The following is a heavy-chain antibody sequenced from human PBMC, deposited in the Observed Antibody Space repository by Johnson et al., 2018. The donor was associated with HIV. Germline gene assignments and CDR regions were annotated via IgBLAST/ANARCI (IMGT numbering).Heavy chain of an antibody. CDR2: ISGSGGST. J-gene: IGHJ3*02. CDR3: AREPGYGSGSYRGNAFDI. D-gene: IGHD3-10*01. Sequence: VQLVESGGGLVQPGGSLRLSCAASGFTFSSYAMSWVRQAPGKGLEWVSAISGSGGSTYYADSVKGRFTISRDNSKNTLYLQMNSLRAEDTAVYYCAREPGYGSGSYRGNAFDIWGQGTMVTVSS. CDR1: GFTFSSYA. V-gene: IGHV3-23*04.